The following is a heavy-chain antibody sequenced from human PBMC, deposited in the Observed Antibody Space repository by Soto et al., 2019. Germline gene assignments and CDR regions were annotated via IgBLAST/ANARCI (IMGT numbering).Heavy chain of an antibody. Sequence: QPQLQASGPGLLRPSAPLSLICSVSGVSMSHNNDYWGWIRQPPGKGLEWIGSIHYSETTNYNPSRKHRVFISVDTSKKQFSLRWRSVTAADTAIYYCARQVSWGGGAFNWGQGTLVTVSS. CDR1: GVSMSHNNDY. D-gene: IGHD3-16*01. CDR2: IHYSETT. J-gene: IGHJ4*02. CDR3: ARQVSWGGGAFN. V-gene: IGHV4-39*01.